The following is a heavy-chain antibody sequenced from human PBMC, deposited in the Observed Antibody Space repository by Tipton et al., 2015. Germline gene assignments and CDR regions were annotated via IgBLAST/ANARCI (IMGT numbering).Heavy chain of an antibody. CDR1: GFSFGTFG. CDR2: TDTSGSRT. CDR3: ARDSNLPITMVRGVTSNAMGV. J-gene: IGHJ6*02. D-gene: IGHD3-10*01. V-gene: IGHV3-74*03. Sequence: SLRLSCAASGFSFGTFGMHWVRQAPGKGPIWLSKTDTSGSRTMYVDSVKGRFTISRDNAKNTLYLQMNSLRVEDTAVYYCARDSNLPITMVRGVTSNAMGVWGQGTTVTVSS.